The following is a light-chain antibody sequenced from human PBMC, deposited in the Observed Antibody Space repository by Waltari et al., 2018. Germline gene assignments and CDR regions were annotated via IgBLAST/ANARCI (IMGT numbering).Light chain of an antibody. CDR2: SAS. Sequence: DIQMTQSPSSLSASVGDRVTITCRASQTISNYLNWYHQKPGKSPKLLIYSASTLQSGVPSRFSGSRYGTDFTLTISSLQPEDFATYYCQQSYSTQTFGQGTKVEVK. J-gene: IGKJ1*01. V-gene: IGKV1-39*01. CDR3: QQSYSTQT. CDR1: QTISNY.